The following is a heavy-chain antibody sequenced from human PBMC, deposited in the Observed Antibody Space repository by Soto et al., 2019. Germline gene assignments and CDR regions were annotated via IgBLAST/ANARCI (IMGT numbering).Heavy chain of an antibody. CDR3: ARDVDYSFDI. Sequence: PGGSLRLSCAASGFTFSSYGMHWVRQAPGKGLEWVAVISYDGSNKYYAETVKGRFTTSRDNSKNTLNLQISSLGDDDTAVYYCARDVDYSFDIWGLGTMVTVSS. J-gene: IGHJ3*02. CDR2: ISYDGSNK. CDR1: GFTFSSYG. D-gene: IGHD1-26*01. V-gene: IGHV3-30*03.